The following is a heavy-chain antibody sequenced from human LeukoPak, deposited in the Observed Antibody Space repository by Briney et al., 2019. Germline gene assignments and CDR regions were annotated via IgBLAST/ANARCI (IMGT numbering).Heavy chain of an antibody. V-gene: IGHV3-20*04. D-gene: IGHD1-26*01. CDR1: GFTFDDYG. CDR2: INWNGGSI. CDR3: ARGSSGSYFYFDY. Sequence: GGCLRLSCAASGFTFDDYGMSWVRQGPGKGLEWVSGINWNGGSIGYADSVKGRFTISRDNAKNSLYLQMNSLRVEDTALYCCARGSSGSYFYFDYWGQGNVVTVSS. J-gene: IGHJ4*02.